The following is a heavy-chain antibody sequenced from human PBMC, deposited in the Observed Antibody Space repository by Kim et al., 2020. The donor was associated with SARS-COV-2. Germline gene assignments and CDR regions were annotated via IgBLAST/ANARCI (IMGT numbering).Heavy chain of an antibody. V-gene: IGHV4-31*03. CDR1: GGSISSGGYY. J-gene: IGHJ6*02. Sequence: SETLSLTCTVSGGSISSGGYYWSWIRQHPGKGLEWIGYIYYSGCTYSNPSLKSRVTISVDTSKNQFSLKLSSVTAADTAVYYCARGITIFGVVTNGMDVWGQGTTVTVSS. CDR2: IYYSGCT. CDR3: ARGITIFGVVTNGMDV. D-gene: IGHD3-3*01.